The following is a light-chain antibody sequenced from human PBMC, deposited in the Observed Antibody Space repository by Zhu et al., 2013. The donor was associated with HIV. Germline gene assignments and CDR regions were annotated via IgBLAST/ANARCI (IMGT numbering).Light chain of an antibody. CDR2: GTS. J-gene: IGKJ5*01. CDR3: QQYGNSPIT. V-gene: IGKV3-20*01. Sequence: EVVLTQSPGTLSLSPGDRATLSCRASQRVDKTFLSWYQHKPGQAPRLLIYGTSTRAAGIPDRFSGSGSETDFTLTISRVEPEDFAVYYCQQYGNSPITLGQGTRLEI. CDR1: QRVDKTF.